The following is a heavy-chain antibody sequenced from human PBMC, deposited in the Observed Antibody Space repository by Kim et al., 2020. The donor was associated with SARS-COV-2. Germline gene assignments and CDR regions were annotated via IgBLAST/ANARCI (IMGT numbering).Heavy chain of an antibody. CDR3: ARVRALWFGELLQINWFDP. J-gene: IGHJ5*02. V-gene: IGHV4-39*01. D-gene: IGHD3-10*01. Sequence: IRVTISVDTSKNQFSLKLSSVTAADTAVYYCARVRALWFGELLQINWFDPWGQGTLVTVSS.